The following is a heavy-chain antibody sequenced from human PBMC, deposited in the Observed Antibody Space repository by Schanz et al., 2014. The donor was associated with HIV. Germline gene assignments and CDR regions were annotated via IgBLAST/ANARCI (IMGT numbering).Heavy chain of an antibody. CDR1: GFIFSNYG. CDR3: AKGLRQWLVLGVSDY. J-gene: IGHJ4*02. D-gene: IGHD6-19*01. Sequence: VPLVGSGGGVVQPGRSLRLSCAVSGFIFSNYGMHWGRPAPGKGLGWGEDISYDGSNKYYADSVKGRFTIARDNSKNTLYLQMNSLRAEDTAVYYCAKGLRQWLVLGVSDYWGQGTLVTVSS. CDR2: ISYDGSNK. V-gene: IGHV3-30*18.